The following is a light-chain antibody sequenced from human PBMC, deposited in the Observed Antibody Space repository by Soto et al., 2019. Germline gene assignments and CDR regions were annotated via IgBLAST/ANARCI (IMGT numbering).Light chain of an antibody. J-gene: IGKJ1*01. CDR3: QQYGRSPWT. CDR1: QSVSSRY. Sequence: EIVFTQSPGTLSFSPGDRASLSCRASQSVSSRYLAWYQQKPGQAPRLLIYDASSRATGIPERFGCSGAGPACTRTISRLEPEDVEVYSCQQYGRSPWTFGQGTKVDIK. V-gene: IGKV3-20*01. CDR2: DAS.